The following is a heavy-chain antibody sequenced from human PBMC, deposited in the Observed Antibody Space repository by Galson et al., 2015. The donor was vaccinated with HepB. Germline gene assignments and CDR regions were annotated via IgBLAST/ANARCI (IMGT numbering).Heavy chain of an antibody. V-gene: IGHV5-51*01. CDR1: GDNFTKFW. J-gene: IGHJ4*02. CDR3: ARHQSTWDPYFDY. Sequence: QSGAEVKKPGESLKISCKGSGDNFTKFWIAWVRQVPGKGLEWMGIVYPDDSATTYSPSFRGHVTISADKSITTAYLQWTSLKASDTAMYYCARHQSTWDPYFDYWGQGTLVTVSS. D-gene: IGHD1-1*01. CDR2: VYPDDSAT.